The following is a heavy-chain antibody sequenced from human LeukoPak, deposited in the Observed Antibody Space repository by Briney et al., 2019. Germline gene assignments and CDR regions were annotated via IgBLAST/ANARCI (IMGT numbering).Heavy chain of an antibody. V-gene: IGHV1-2*02. Sequence: GASVKVSCKASGYTFTGYYMHWVRQAPGQGLEWMGWINPNSGGTNYAQKFQGRVTMTRDTSISTAYMELSRLRSDDTAVYYCARTHFYVRGSYRYGRYFDYWGQGTLVTVSS. D-gene: IGHD3-16*02. CDR2: INPNSGGT. J-gene: IGHJ4*02. CDR1: GYTFTGYY. CDR3: ARTHFYVRGSYRYGRYFDY.